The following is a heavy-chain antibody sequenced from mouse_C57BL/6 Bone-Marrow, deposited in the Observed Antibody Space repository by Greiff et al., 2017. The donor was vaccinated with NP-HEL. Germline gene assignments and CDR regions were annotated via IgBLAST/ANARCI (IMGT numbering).Heavy chain of an antibody. J-gene: IGHJ1*03. CDR2: ISSGGSYT. D-gene: IGHD1-1*01. CDR1: GFTFSSYG. V-gene: IGHV5-6*02. Sequence: DVMLVESGGDLVKPGGSLKLSCAASGFTFSSYGMSWVRQTPDKRLEWVATISSGGSYTYYPDSVKGRFTISRDNAKNTLYLQMSSLKSEDTAMYYCARRRYYGSSGYWYFDVWGTGTTVTVSS. CDR3: ARRRYYGSSGYWYFDV.